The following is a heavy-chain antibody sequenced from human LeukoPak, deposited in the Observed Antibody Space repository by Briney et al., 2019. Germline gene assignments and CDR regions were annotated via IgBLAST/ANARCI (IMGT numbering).Heavy chain of an antibody. CDR1: GFIFSTYA. J-gene: IGHJ4*02. CDR3: AKVGTTHIRSYFDL. Sequence: PGGSLRLSCAASGFIFSTYAMSWVRQAPGKGLEWVSAITDNGFTPWYPDSVKGRFTISRDNSKNTLYLQMNSLRTEDTAVYYCAKVGTTHIRSYFDLWGQGTLVTVSS. CDR2: ITDNGFTP. D-gene: IGHD1-14*01. V-gene: IGHV3-23*01.